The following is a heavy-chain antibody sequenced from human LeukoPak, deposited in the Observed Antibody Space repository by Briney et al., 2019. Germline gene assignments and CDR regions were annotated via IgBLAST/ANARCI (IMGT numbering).Heavy chain of an antibody. CDR1: GFTLRTCA. J-gene: IGHJ4*02. CDR2: ISSDGSKK. Sequence: PGGSLRLSCVASGFTLRTCAMHWVHQAPGKGLEWVAVISSDGSKKFYSDSVKGQFTISRDNSKNTLYLQMNSLRTEDTGVYFWGRDAGEYWGQGTLVTVSS. CDR3: GRDAGEY. D-gene: IGHD1-14*01. V-gene: IGHV3-30-3*01.